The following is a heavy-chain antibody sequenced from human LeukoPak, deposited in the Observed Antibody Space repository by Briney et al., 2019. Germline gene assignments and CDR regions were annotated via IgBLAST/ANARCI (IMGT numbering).Heavy chain of an antibody. Sequence: PGGSLRLSRAASGFTFSSYWMSWVRQAPGKGLEWVANIKQDGSEKYYVDSVKGRFTISRDNAKNSLYLQMNSLRAEDTAVYYCARLKTDIVVVPAAIFDYWGQGTLVTVSS. CDR2: IKQDGSEK. CDR1: GFTFSSYW. D-gene: IGHD2-2*01. V-gene: IGHV3-7*01. CDR3: ARLKTDIVVVPAAIFDY. J-gene: IGHJ4*02.